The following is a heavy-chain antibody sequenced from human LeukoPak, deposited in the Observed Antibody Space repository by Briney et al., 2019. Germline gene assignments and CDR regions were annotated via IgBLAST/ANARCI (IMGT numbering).Heavy chain of an antibody. CDR1: GGSISSINYY. V-gene: IGHV4-39*07. J-gene: IGHJ4*02. CDR2: INHSGST. D-gene: IGHD3-10*01. CDR3: ARKVRGVIAPFDY. Sequence: PSETLSLTCTVSGGSISSINYYWSWIRQPPGKGLEWIGEINHSGSTNYNPSLKSRVTISVDTSKNQFSLKLSSVTAADTAVYYCARKVRGVIAPFDYWGQGTLVTVSS.